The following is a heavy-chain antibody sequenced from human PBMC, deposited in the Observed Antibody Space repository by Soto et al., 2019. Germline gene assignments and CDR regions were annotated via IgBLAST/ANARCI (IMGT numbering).Heavy chain of an antibody. CDR3: ARAWATGLSNWFDP. Sequence: SETLSLTCTVSGGSISSYYWSWIRQPPGKGLEWIGYIYYSGSTNYNPSLKSRVTISVDTSKNQFSLKLSSVTAADTAVYYCARAWATGLSNWFDPWGQGTLVTVSS. D-gene: IGHD3-16*01. V-gene: IGHV4-59*01. J-gene: IGHJ5*02. CDR2: IYYSGST. CDR1: GGSISSYY.